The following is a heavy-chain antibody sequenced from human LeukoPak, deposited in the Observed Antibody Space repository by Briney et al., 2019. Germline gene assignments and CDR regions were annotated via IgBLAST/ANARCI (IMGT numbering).Heavy chain of an antibody. Sequence: SETLSLTCTVSGGSISSYYWSWIRQPPGKGLEWIGYIYYSGSTNHNPSLKSRVTISLDTSKNQFSLKLSSVTAADTAVYYCARGNTIIVVAIDHYMDVWGKGTTVTVSS. J-gene: IGHJ6*03. CDR2: IYYSGST. CDR3: ARGNTIIVVAIDHYMDV. CDR1: GGSISSYY. V-gene: IGHV4-59*01. D-gene: IGHD3-22*01.